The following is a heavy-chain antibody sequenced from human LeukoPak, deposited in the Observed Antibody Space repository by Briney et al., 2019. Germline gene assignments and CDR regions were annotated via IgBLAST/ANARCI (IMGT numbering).Heavy chain of an antibody. CDR2: TYYRSKWYY. CDR1: GDSVSSKIVA. V-gene: IGHV6-1*01. CDR3: ARGAVAEFDY. J-gene: IGHJ4*02. D-gene: IGHD6-19*01. Sequence: SQTLSLTCAISGDSVSSKIVAWNWIRQSPSRGLEWLGRTYYRSKWYYDYAVSMKSRITINPDTSKKQFSLQLNSVTPEDTAVYYCARGAVAEFDYWGQGTLVTVSS.